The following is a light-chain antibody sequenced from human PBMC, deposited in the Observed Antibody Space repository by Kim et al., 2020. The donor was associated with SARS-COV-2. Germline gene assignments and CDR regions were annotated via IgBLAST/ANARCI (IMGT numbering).Light chain of an antibody. CDR3: QQYNSWPRK. J-gene: IGKJ1*01. V-gene: IGKV3-15*01. CDR2: GAS. CDR1: QSVSNN. Sequence: EIVMTQSPVTLSVSPGETATLSCRASQSVSNNVAWYQQNPGQAPRLLIYGASTRATGVPDRFSGSGSGSEFTLTITSLQSEDFAIYYCQQYNSWPRKFGQGTKVDIK.